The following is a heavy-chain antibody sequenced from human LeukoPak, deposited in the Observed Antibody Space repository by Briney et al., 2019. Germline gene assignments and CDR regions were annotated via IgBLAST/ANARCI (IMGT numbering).Heavy chain of an antibody. V-gene: IGHV3-74*01. Sequence: GGSLRLSCAASGFTFSTYWMHWVRQAPGKGLVWVSRINGDGSSTSYADSVKGRFTVSRDNAKNTVYLQMNSLRAEDTAVYYCAKYPGVGPKYYYYYGMDVWGQGTTVTVSS. D-gene: IGHD1-26*01. CDR2: INGDGSST. J-gene: IGHJ6*02. CDR3: AKYPGVGPKYYYYYGMDV. CDR1: GFTFSTYW.